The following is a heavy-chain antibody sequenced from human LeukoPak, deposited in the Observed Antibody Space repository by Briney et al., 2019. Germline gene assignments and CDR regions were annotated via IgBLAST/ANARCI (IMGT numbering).Heavy chain of an antibody. V-gene: IGHV3-15*01. CDR2: IKSKTDGGTT. CDR1: GFTFSNAW. J-gene: IGHJ4*02. Sequence: YPGGSLRLSCAASGFTFSNAWMSWVRQAPGKGLEWVGRIKSKTDGGTTDYAAPVKGRFTISRDDSKNTLYLQMNSLKTEDTAVYYCTTDNQYDSSGYYYDNWGQGTLVTVSS. D-gene: IGHD3-22*01. CDR3: TTDNQYDSSGYYYDN.